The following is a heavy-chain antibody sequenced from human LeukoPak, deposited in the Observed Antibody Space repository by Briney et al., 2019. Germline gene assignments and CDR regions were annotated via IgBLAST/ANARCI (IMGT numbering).Heavy chain of an antibody. D-gene: IGHD3-22*01. Sequence: GASVKVSCKASGYTFTGYYMHWVRQAPGQGLEWMGWINPNSGGTNYAQKLQGRVTMTTDTSTSTAYMELRSLRSDDTAVYYCARDLDYYDSSGYPLDYWGQGTLVTVSS. V-gene: IGHV1-2*02. J-gene: IGHJ4*02. CDR2: INPNSGGT. CDR3: ARDLDYYDSSGYPLDY. CDR1: GYTFTGYY.